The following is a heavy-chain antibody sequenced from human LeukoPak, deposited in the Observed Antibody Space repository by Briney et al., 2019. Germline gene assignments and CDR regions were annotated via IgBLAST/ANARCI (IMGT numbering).Heavy chain of an antibody. CDR3: ASNPGEWLYDFIQH. CDR2: ISSSGDYI. Sequence: GGSLRLSCAASGFTVRNNYMSWVRQAPGKGLEWVSSISSSGDYIYYADSLKGRFTISRDTAKNSLYLQMNSLRAEDTAVYYCASNPGEWLYDFIQHWGQGSLVTVSS. D-gene: IGHD5-12*01. CDR1: GFTVRNNY. J-gene: IGHJ1*01. V-gene: IGHV3-21*01.